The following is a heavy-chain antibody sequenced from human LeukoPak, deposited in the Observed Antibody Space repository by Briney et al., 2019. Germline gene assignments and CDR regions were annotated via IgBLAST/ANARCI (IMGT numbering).Heavy chain of an antibody. CDR2: MSYDGKNK. D-gene: IGHD1-1*01. CDR3: ASRVRWNYYFDY. J-gene: IGHJ4*02. Sequence: GGSLRLSCAASGFTFSSYGMHWVRQAPGKGLEWVAVMSYDGKNKYHADSVKGRFTISRDNSKNTLYLQMNSLRAEDTAVYYCASRVRWNYYFDYWGQGTLVTVSS. CDR1: GFTFSSYG. V-gene: IGHV3-30*03.